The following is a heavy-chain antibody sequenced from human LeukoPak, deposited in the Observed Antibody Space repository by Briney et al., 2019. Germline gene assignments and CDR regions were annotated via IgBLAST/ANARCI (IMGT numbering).Heavy chain of an antibody. D-gene: IGHD3-22*01. CDR1: GGTFSSYA. V-gene: IGHV1-69*13. J-gene: IGHJ4*02. Sequence: GASVKVSCKASGGTFSSYAISWVRQAPGQGLEWMGGIIPIFGTANYAQKFQGRVTITADESTSTAYMELSSLRSEDTAVYYCARGYYYDSSGYYSGNAYFDYWGQGTLVTVSS. CDR2: IIPIFGTA. CDR3: ARGYYYDSSGYYSGNAYFDY.